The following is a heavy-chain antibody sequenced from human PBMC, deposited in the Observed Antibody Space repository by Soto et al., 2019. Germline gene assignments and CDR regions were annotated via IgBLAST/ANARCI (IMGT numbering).Heavy chain of an antibody. CDR1: GYTFTSYG. J-gene: IGHJ6*02. V-gene: IGHV1-18*01. Sequence: QAQLVQSGAEVKKPGASVKVSCKASGYTFTSYGIDWVRQAPGQGLEWLGWISAYDGNTKYAQIPQGRGPRTNATPTNTAYMGRGSIRSDDTAMYCCARGGYYDSSGSRNYYYYGMNVWGQGTTVTVSS. D-gene: IGHD3-22*01. CDR3: ARGGYYDSSGSRNYYYYGMNV. CDR2: ISAYDGNT.